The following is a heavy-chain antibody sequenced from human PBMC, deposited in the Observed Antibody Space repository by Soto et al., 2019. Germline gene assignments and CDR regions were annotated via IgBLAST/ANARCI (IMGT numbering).Heavy chain of an antibody. J-gene: IGHJ5*02. CDR3: ARPSSGWFAP. V-gene: IGHV4-39*01. D-gene: IGHD3-10*01. Sequence: PSETLSLTCTVSGGSISSSSYYWSWIRQPPGKGLEWIGSIYYSGSTYYNPSLKSRVTISVDTSKNQFSLKLSSVTAADTAVYYCARPSSGWFAPWGQGTLVTVSS. CDR1: GGSISSSSYY. CDR2: IYYSGST.